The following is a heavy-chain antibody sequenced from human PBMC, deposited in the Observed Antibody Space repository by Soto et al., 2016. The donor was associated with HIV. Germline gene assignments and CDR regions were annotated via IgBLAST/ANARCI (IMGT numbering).Heavy chain of an antibody. CDR1: GFIFSTYA. V-gene: IGHV3-48*01. J-gene: IGHJ4*02. CDR3: ARSPHYYGSDTRFDF. Sequence: VQLVESGGGLVHPGGSLRLSCTASGFIFSTYAMNWVRQAPGKGLEWIAYFSTTTIYYADSVKGRFTISRDNGKSSLYLQMDSLRVEDTAVYYCARSPHYYGSDTRFDFWGQGTLVTVSS. D-gene: IGHD3-10*01. CDR2: FSTTTI.